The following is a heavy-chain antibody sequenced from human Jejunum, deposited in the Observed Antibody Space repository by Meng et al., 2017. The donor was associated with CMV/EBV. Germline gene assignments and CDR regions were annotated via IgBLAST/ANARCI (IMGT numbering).Heavy chain of an antibody. J-gene: IGHJ4*02. CDR2: ISCYNGDT. V-gene: IGHV1-18*01. CDR1: GYTFTHHG. D-gene: IGHD6-19*01. Sequence: QLRLVRSGAEVKKPGASVRASWKASGYTFTHHGISWIRQAPGQGLEWMGLISCYNGDTNYAQKLQGRVTMTTDTSTNTAYMDLRGLRSDDTAVYYCARDPSNTSGRYAYFDYWGQGTLVTVSS. CDR3: ARDPSNTSGRYAYFDY.